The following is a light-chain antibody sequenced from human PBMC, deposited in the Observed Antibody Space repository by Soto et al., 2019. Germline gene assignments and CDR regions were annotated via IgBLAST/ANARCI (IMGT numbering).Light chain of an antibody. CDR1: QGISSY. J-gene: IGKJ2*01. Sequence: IQLTQSPSSLSAYVGDRVTITCRASQGISSYLAWYQQKPGKVPKLLIYAASTLQSGVSSRFSGSGSGTDFTLTISSMQPEDFATYYCQQLNSYRYTFGQGTKVDIK. CDR3: QQLNSYRYT. V-gene: IGKV1-9*01. CDR2: AAS.